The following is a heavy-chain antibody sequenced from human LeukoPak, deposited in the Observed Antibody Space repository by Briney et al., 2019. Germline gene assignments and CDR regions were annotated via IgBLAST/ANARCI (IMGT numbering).Heavy chain of an antibody. V-gene: IGHV3-30*02. J-gene: IGHJ3*02. CDR2: MRFDGSTK. Sequence: GGSLRLSCAASGFIFKYYGMHWVRQAPGKGLEWVAFMRFDGSTKYYADSVKGRFTISRDNSNNTLYLQMGSLRAEDTAVYYCAKDYGGTTHASDIWGQGTMVTVSS. CDR1: GFIFKYYG. D-gene: IGHD1/OR15-1a*01. CDR3: AKDYGGTTHASDI.